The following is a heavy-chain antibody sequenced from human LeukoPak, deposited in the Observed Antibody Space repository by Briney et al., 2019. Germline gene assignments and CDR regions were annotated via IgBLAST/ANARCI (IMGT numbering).Heavy chain of an antibody. CDR1: GYTFTGYY. Sequence: GASVKVSCKASGYTFTGYYMHWVRQAPGQGLEWMGWINPNSGGTNYAQKFQGRVTMTRDTSISTAYMEPSRLRSDDTAVYYCARVGYDILTGYHDAFDIWGQGTMVTVSS. CDR2: INPNSGGT. V-gene: IGHV1-2*02. D-gene: IGHD3-9*01. CDR3: ARVGYDILTGYHDAFDI. J-gene: IGHJ3*02.